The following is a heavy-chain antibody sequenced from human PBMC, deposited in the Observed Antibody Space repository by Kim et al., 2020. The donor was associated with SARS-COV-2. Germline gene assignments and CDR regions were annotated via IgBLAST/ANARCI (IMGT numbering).Heavy chain of an antibody. D-gene: IGHD3-16*01. CDR1: GFTFSSYA. J-gene: IGHJ4*02. V-gene: IGHV3-30-3*01. CDR2: ISYDGSNK. CDR3: ARVVDKAGRGEFDY. Sequence: GGSLRLSCAASGFTFSSYAMHWVRQAPGKGLEWVAVISYDGSNKYYADSVKGRFTISRDNSKNTLYLQMNSLRAEDTAVYYCARVVDKAGRGEFDYWGQGTLVTVSS.